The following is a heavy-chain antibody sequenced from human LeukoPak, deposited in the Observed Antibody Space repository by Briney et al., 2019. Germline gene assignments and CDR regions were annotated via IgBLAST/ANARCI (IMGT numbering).Heavy chain of an antibody. V-gene: IGHV3-48*03. D-gene: IGHD5-24*01. CDR2: ISSSGSSK. CDR3: ARESREMAILIDY. Sequence: PGGSLRLSCAASGFTFNSYEMNWVRQAPGKGLEWISYISSSGSSKYYADSVRGRFTISRDNAKNSLFLEMNSLRAEDTAVYHCARESREMAILIDYWGQGTLVTVSS. CDR1: GFTFNSYE. J-gene: IGHJ4*02.